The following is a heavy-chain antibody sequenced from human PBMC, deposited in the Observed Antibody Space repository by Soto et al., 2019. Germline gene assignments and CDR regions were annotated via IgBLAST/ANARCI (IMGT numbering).Heavy chain of an antibody. V-gene: IGHV5-51*01. CDR1: GYRFTDYW. CDR3: ARHGFVDYSYYHMDV. CDR2: IYPGDFDT. D-gene: IGHD2-15*01. Sequence: GESLKISCKGSGYRFTDYWIAWVRQMPGKGLEWMGIIYPGDFDTRYSPSFQGQVTISVDTSLSTAYLQWSSLKASDTAMYFCARHGFVDYSYYHMDVWGKGTTVTVSS. J-gene: IGHJ6*03.